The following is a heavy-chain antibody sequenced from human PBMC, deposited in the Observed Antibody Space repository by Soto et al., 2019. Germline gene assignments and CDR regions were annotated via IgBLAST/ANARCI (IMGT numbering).Heavy chain of an antibody. V-gene: IGHV1-18*01. D-gene: IGHD2-2*01. CDR3: ARSIVVVPAAPVYFDY. Sequence: ASVKVSCKASGGTFSSYAISWVRQAPGQGLEWMGWISAYNGNTNYAQKLQGRVAMTTDTSTSTAYMELRSLRSDDTAVYYCARSIVVVPAAPVYFDYWGQGTLVTVSS. CDR2: ISAYNGNT. CDR1: GGTFSSYA. J-gene: IGHJ4*02.